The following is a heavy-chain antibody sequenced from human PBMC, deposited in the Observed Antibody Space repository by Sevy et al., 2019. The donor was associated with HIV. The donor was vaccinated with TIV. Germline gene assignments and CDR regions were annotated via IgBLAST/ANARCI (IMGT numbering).Heavy chain of an antibody. CDR3: ARVEGKAATATD. CDR2: INPKNDDP. V-gene: IGHV1-2*06. D-gene: IGHD6-13*01. CDR1: GYRFVDYY. J-gene: IGHJ4*02. Sequence: ASVKVSCKTSGYRFVDYYIHWVRQAPGQGLEWIGRINPKNDDPFCGQKFQGRVTLTRLTSISAAYMELNRLTFDDTALYYCARVEGKAATATDWGQGTLVTVSS.